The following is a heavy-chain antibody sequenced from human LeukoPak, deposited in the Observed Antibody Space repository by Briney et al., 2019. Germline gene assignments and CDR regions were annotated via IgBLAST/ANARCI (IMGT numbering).Heavy chain of an antibody. V-gene: IGHV4-39*07. CDR2: IYYSGST. D-gene: IGHD3-22*01. J-gene: IGHJ2*01. CDR1: GGSISSSSYY. CDR3: ARIWYYYNYSEYFDNWYLDL. Sequence: PSETLSLTCTVSGGSISSSSYYWGWIRQPPGKGLEWIGSIYYSGSTYYNPSLKSRVTISVDTSKNQFSLKLNSVTAADTAVYYCARIWYYYNYSEYFDNWYLDLWGRGTLLTVSS.